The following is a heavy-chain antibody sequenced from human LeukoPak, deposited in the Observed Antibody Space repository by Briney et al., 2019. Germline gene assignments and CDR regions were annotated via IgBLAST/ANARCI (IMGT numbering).Heavy chain of an antibody. V-gene: IGHV4-61*02. CDR3: ARRSGWWFDP. Sequence: PSETLSLTCTVPGGSISRGGYYWSWVRPPAGKGLEWIGRIYTSGSTNYNPSLKSRVTMSVDTSKNQFSLKLSSVTAAVTAVYYCARRSGWWFDPWGQGTLVTVSS. D-gene: IGHD2-15*01. J-gene: IGHJ5*02. CDR1: GGSISRGGYY. CDR2: IYTSGST.